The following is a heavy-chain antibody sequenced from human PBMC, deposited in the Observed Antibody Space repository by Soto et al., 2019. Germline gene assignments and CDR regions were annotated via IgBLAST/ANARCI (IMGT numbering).Heavy chain of an antibody. Sequence: ESLKISCEGSGFSLSSYWIGWVGQMPGKGLECMGIIYPRDSDTRYNPSFQGQVTISVDKSISIAHLQWNSLKTSDTAMYYCARTGAADAFEIWGQGTMVTVSS. CDR1: GFSLSSYW. J-gene: IGHJ3*02. D-gene: IGHD6-25*01. CDR2: IYPRDSDT. CDR3: ARTGAADAFEI. V-gene: IGHV5-51*01.